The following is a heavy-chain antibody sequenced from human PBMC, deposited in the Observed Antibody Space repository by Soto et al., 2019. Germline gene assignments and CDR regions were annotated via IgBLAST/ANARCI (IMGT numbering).Heavy chain of an antibody. D-gene: IGHD2-21*01. CDR3: AREGASGSHIGD. J-gene: IGHJ4*02. Sequence: QVQLVQSGAEVKKPGSSVKVSCKASGGTFSSYAISWVRQAPGQGLEWMGGIIPIFGTANYAQKFQGRVTITADESTSQALLELGRLRSEDTAVYYCAREGASGSHIGDWGQGTLVTVSS. CDR2: IIPIFGTA. V-gene: IGHV1-69*01. CDR1: GGTFSSYA.